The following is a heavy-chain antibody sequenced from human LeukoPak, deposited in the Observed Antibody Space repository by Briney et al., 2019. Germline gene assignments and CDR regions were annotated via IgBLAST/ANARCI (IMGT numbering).Heavy chain of an antibody. D-gene: IGHD1-26*01. J-gene: IGHJ3*02. CDR1: GFMFSDYA. CDR3: ASMGATNAFDI. Sequence: GGSLRLSCAASGFMFSDYAMHWVREAPGKGLEWVAVITYDGTNKHYADSVKGRFNISRDKSKNTMYLQMNSLRAEDTAVYYCASMGATNAFDIWGEGTMLSVSS. CDR2: ITYDGTNK. V-gene: IGHV3-30*04.